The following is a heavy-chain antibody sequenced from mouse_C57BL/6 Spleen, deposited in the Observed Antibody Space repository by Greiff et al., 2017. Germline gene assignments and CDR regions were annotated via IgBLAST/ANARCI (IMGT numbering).Heavy chain of an antibody. J-gene: IGHJ4*01. V-gene: IGHV2-9-1*01. Sequence: VQLQQSGPGLVAPSPSLSISCTASGFSLTSYSISWVRQPPGKGLEWLGVIGTGGGTNYNSALKSKLSINKDNSKSQVFLKMNRLQTDDTARYYCARKAYYSNYVGGAMDYWGQGTSVTVSS. D-gene: IGHD2-5*01. CDR3: ARKAYYSNYVGGAMDY. CDR2: IGTGGGT. CDR1: GFSLTSYS.